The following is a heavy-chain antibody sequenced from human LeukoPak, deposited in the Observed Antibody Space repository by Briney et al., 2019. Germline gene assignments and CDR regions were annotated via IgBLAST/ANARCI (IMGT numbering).Heavy chain of an antibody. CDR2: ISYDGSNK. J-gene: IGHJ4*02. V-gene: IGHV3-30*18. CDR1: GFSFSSYG. CDR3: AKGFLMVRGVSSHFDY. D-gene: IGHD3-10*01. Sequence: GRSLRLSCAASGFSFSSYGMHWVRQAPGKGLEWVAVISYDGSNKYYTDSVKGRFSISRDNSKNTLYIQMNSLRAEDMAVYYCAKGFLMVRGVSSHFDYWGQGTLVTVSS.